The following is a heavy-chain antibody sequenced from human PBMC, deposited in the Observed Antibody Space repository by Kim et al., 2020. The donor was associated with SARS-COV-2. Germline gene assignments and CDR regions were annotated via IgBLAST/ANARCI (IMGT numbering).Heavy chain of an antibody. CDR1: GYSFTSYW. CDR3: ARSGGDCSGGSCYSGYWFDP. CDR2: IYPGDSDT. V-gene: IGHV5-51*01. D-gene: IGHD2-15*01. Sequence: GESLKISCKGSGYSFTSYWIGWVRQMPGKGLEWMGIIYPGDSDTRYSPSFQGQVTISADKSISTAYLQWSSLKASDTAMYYCARSGGDCSGGSCYSGYWFDPWGQGTLVTVSS. J-gene: IGHJ5*02.